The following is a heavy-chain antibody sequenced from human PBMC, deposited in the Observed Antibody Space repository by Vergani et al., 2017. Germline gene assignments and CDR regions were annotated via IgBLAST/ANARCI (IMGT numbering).Heavy chain of an antibody. CDR1: GFTFDTYT. CDR3: TTAWGLDYLHGEYCQY. CDR2: ISSGGGDI. V-gene: IGHV3-23*01. J-gene: IGHJ1*01. D-gene: IGHD3-10*01. Sequence: EVQLLESGGGLVKPGGSRRLSCAGAGFTFDTYTMAYVRQAPGKGLEWVATISSGGGDIFYADSVKGRFTNSRDNSKNTLFLQMNSLKDEDTAVYYCTTAWGLDYLHGEYCQYWGRGTLVAVSS.